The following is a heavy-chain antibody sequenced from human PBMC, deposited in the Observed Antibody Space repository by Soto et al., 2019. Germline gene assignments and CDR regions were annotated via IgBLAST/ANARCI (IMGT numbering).Heavy chain of an antibody. CDR3: SRVDVPGNYYFDY. CDR2: IYYSGST. V-gene: IGHV4-30-4*01. D-gene: IGHD4-4*01. J-gene: IGHJ4*01. Sequence: SETLALTCAVSVGSISSGDYYWSWIRQPPGKGLEWIGYIYYSGSTYYNPSLKSRVTISVDTSKNQFSLKLSSVTAADTAVYYCSRVDVPGNYYFDYWGDGILAT. CDR1: VGSISSGDYY.